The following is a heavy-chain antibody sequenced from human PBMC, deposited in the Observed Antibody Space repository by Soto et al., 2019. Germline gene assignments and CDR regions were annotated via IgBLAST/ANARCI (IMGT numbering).Heavy chain of an antibody. CDR3: AKDLAQLPTTYSSGWYIPPAPDY. D-gene: IGHD6-19*01. V-gene: IGHV3-30*18. CDR1: GFTFSSYG. CDR2: ISYDGSNK. J-gene: IGHJ4*02. Sequence: PGGSLRLSCAASGFTFSSYGMHWVRQAPGKGLEWVAVISYDGSNKYYADSVKGRFTISRDNSKNTLYLQMNGLRAEDTAVYYCAKDLAQLPTTYSSGWYIPPAPDYWGQGTLVTVSS.